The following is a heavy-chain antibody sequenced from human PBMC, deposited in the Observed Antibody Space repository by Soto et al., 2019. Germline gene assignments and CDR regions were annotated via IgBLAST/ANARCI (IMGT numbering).Heavy chain of an antibody. J-gene: IGHJ4*02. V-gene: IGHV4-59*01. CDR3: ARGDFDWLFPFDY. CDR2: IYYSGST. Sequence: PSETLSLTCTVSGGSISSYYWSWIRQPPGKGLEWIGYIYYSGSTNYNPSLKSRVTISVDTSKNQFSLKLSSVTAADTAVYYCARGDFDWLFPFDYWGQGTLVTVSS. CDR1: GGSISSYY. D-gene: IGHD3-9*01.